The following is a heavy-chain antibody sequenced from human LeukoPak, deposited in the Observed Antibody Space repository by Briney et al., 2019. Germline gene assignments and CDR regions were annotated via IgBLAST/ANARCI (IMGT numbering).Heavy chain of an antibody. CDR3: ARDKEWFGNFDY. Sequence: GGSLRLSCAASGLTLSNFGMHWVRQAPGRGLEWVAFIRNDASYEYYADSVKGRFTISRDDAKNSLYLQMNGLRVEDAAIYYCARDKEWFGNFDYWGQGTLVTVSS. D-gene: IGHD3-10*01. CDR2: IRNDASYE. J-gene: IGHJ4*02. CDR1: GLTLSNFG. V-gene: IGHV3-30*02.